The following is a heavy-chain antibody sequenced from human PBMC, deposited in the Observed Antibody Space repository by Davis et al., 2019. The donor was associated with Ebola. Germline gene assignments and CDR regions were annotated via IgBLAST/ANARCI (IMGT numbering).Heavy chain of an antibody. CDR2: ISSSSSYI. CDR1: GFTFSSYS. CDR3: ARDRGIAVAVAPWYFDY. Sequence: GESLKISCAAPGFTFSSYSMNWVRQAPGKGLEWVSSISSSSSYIYYADSVKGRFTISRDNAKNSLYLQMNSLRAEDTAVYYCARDRGIAVAVAPWYFDYWGQGTLVTVSS. V-gene: IGHV3-21*01. J-gene: IGHJ4*02. D-gene: IGHD6-19*01.